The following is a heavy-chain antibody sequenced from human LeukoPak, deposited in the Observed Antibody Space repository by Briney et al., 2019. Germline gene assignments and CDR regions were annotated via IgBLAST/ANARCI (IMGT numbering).Heavy chain of an antibody. CDR3: ARGSIVVAGDFDY. CDR1: GGSISSYY. CDR2: IYYSGST. V-gene: IGHV4-59*01. D-gene: IGHD6-19*01. J-gene: IGHJ4*02. Sequence: SETLSLTYTVSGGSISSYYWSWIRQPPGKGLEWIGYIYYSGSTTYNPSLKSRVTILVDSSKNQFSLKLSSVTAADTAVYYCARGSIVVAGDFDYWGQGTLVTVSS.